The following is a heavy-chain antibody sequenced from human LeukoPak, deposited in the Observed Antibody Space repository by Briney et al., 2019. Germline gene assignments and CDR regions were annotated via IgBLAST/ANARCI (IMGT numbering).Heavy chain of an antibody. Sequence: SETLSLTCTVSGGSVNSYYWSWIRQPPGEGLEWIGYIYYTGSTKYNPSLKSRVTISVDTSKNQFSLSLSSVTAADTAVYYCARHRPGPYDYWGQGTLVTVSS. J-gene: IGHJ4*02. D-gene: IGHD6-6*01. V-gene: IGHV4-59*08. CDR1: GGSVNSYY. CDR2: IYYTGST. CDR3: ARHRPGPYDY.